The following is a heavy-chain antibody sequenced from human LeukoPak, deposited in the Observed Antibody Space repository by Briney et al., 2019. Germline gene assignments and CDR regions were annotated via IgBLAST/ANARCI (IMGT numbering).Heavy chain of an antibody. V-gene: IGHV4-39*01. Sequence: SETLSLTCTVSGGSISSSSYYWGWIRQPPGKGLEWIGSIYYSGSTYYNPSLKSRVTISVDTSKNQFSLKLSSMTAADTAVYYCARYYDSSGYSPSGVDYWGQGTLVTVSS. CDR2: IYYSGST. J-gene: IGHJ4*02. CDR1: GGSISSSSYY. D-gene: IGHD3-22*01. CDR3: ARYYDSSGYSPSGVDY.